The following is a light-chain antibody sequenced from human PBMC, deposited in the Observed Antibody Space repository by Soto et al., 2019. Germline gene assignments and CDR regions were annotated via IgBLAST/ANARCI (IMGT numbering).Light chain of an antibody. CDR1: QSFSSY. Sequence: DIQMTQSPSSLSASVGDRVTITCRASQSFSSYLNWYQQKPGKAPTLLIYAASSLQVGVPSRCSGSGSGTEFTLTISSLQPEDFATYCSQQSYSTLYTFGQGNKLEIK. CDR2: AAS. V-gene: IGKV1-39*01. J-gene: IGKJ2*01. CDR3: QQSYSTLYT.